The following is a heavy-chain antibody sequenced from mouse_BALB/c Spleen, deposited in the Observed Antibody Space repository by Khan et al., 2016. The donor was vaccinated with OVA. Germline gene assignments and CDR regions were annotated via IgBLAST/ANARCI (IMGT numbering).Heavy chain of an antibody. V-gene: IGHV2-9*02. D-gene: IGHD1-1*01. CDR3: ARAYGSTYWYFDV. J-gene: IGHJ1*01. CDR2: IWTGGST. Sequence: QVQLKESGPGLVAPSQSLSITCTVSGFSLTSYAVHWLRQPPGKGLEWLGVIWTGGSTNYNSALMSRLSISKDNSKSQVFLKMNSLQTDDTAMYXCARAYGSTYWYFDVWGAGTTVTVSS. CDR1: GFSLTSYA.